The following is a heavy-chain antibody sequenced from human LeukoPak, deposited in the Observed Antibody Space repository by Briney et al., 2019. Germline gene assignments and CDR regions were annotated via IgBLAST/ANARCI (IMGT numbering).Heavy chain of an antibody. CDR2: IKSKTDGGTT. V-gene: IGHV3-15*01. CDR3: TTDPATPIVVVPAATDPD. J-gene: IGHJ4*02. CDR1: GFTYSNYA. Sequence: PGGSLRLSCAASGFTYSNYAMNWVRQAPGKGLEWVGRIKSKTDGGTTDYAAPVKGRFTISRDDPKNTLYLQMNSLKTEDTAVYYCTTDPATPIVVVPAATDPDRGQGTLVTVSS. D-gene: IGHD2-2*01.